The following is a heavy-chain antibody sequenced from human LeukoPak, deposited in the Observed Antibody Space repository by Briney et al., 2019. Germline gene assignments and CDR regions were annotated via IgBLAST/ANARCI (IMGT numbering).Heavy chain of an antibody. CDR2: IYPGDSDT. CDR1: GYSFISYW. J-gene: IGHJ3*02. V-gene: IGHV5-51*01. CDR3: ATGYGSGRGAFDI. D-gene: IGHD6-19*01. Sequence: GESLKISCVGSGYSFISYWIAWGRQMAGKGLEWMGIIYPGDSDTTYSPSFQGQVTISADKSISTAYLQWSSLKASDTAIYYCATGYGSGRGAFDIWGQGTMVSVSS.